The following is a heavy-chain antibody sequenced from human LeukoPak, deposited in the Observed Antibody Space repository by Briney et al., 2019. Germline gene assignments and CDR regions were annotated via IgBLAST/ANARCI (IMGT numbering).Heavy chain of an antibody. CDR3: ARGPSHSGGYFVY. J-gene: IGHJ4*02. V-gene: IGHV3-74*03. CDR2: ISSDGSRT. CDR1: GFTFNTYW. D-gene: IGHD1-26*01. Sequence: GGSLRLSCAASGFTFNTYWMYWVRQGSGKGLVWVSRISSDGSRTEYADSVEGRFTISRDNAKNTLYLQMDSLRAEDTAVYYCARGPSHSGGYFVYWGQGTLVTVSS.